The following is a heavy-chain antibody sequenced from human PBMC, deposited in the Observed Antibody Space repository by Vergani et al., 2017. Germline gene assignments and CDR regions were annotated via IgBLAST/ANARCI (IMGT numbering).Heavy chain of an antibody. Sequence: EVQLVESGGGLVQPGGSLRLSCAASGFTFSSYEMNWVRQAPGKGLEWVSYISSSGSTIYYADSVKGRFTISRDNATNSLYLQMNSLRAEDTAVYYCARVDHLSTVTHIFDYWGQGTLVTVSS. CDR1: GFTFSSYE. V-gene: IGHV3-48*03. CDR3: ARVDHLSTVTHIFDY. CDR2: ISSSGSTI. J-gene: IGHJ4*02. D-gene: IGHD4-17*01.